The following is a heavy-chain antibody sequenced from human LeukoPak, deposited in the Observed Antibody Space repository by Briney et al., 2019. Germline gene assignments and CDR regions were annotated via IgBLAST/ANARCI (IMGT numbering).Heavy chain of an antibody. D-gene: IGHD5-12*01. Sequence: PGESLRLSCTASGFTFSRYWMTWVRQAPGKGLEWVANIKEDGSAKYYVDSMKGRFTISRDNAKNSLYLQINSLRAEDTAVYYCARDSPGYGGYSYWGQGTLVTVSS. V-gene: IGHV3-7*04. CDR1: GFTFSRYW. CDR3: ARDSPGYGGYSY. CDR2: IKEDGSAK. J-gene: IGHJ4*02.